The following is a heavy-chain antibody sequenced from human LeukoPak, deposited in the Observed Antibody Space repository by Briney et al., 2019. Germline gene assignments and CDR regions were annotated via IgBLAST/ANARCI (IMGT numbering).Heavy chain of an antibody. D-gene: IGHD2-15*01. CDR3: ARQGCSGGSCYWGNWFDP. CDR1: GYSFTSYW. J-gene: IGHJ5*02. Sequence: GESLKISCKGSGYSFTSYWIGWVRQMPGKGLEWMGIIYPGDSDTRYSPSFQGQVTISADKSISTAYLLWSSLKASDTAMYYCARQGCSGGSCYWGNWFDPWGQGTLVTVSS. V-gene: IGHV5-51*01. CDR2: IYPGDSDT.